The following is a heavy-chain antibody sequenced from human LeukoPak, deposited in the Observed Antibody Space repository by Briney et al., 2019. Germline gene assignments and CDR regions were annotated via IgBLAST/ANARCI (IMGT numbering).Heavy chain of an antibody. CDR1: GFTFSTYA. CDR3: AIFDSSGYYPFDY. V-gene: IGHV3-30*04. J-gene: IGHJ4*02. D-gene: IGHD3-22*01. Sequence: GGSLRLSCAASGFTFSTYAIHWVRQAPGKGLEWVAVISYDGINKYYADSVKGRFTISRDNSKNTLYLQMNSLRAEDTALYYCAIFDSSGYYPFDYWGQGTLVTVSS. CDR2: ISYDGINK.